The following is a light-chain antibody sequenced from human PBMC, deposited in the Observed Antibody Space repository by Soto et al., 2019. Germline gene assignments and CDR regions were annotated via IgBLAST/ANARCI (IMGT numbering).Light chain of an antibody. Sequence: AIRMTQSPSSLSASTGYRVTITCRASQGISSYLAWYQQKPWKAPKLLIYAASTLQSGVPSRFSGSGSGTDFTLTISCLQSEDFATYYCQQYYSYPGTFGPGTKVDIK. CDR1: QGISSY. CDR2: AAS. J-gene: IGKJ3*01. CDR3: QQYYSYPGT. V-gene: IGKV1-8*01.